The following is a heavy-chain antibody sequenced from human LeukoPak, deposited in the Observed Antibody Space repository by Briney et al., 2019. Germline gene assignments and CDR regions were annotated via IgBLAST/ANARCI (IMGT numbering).Heavy chain of an antibody. V-gene: IGHV1-2*02. J-gene: IGHJ4*02. CDR3: ARDRSGAGTPIDY. Sequence: ASVKVSCKASGYTFTGYYMHWVRQAPGQGLEWMGWINPNSGGTNYAQKFQGRVTMTRDTSISTAYMELSRLRSDDTAVYYCARDRSGAGTPIDYWGQGTLVTVSS. CDR2: INPNSGGT. CDR1: GYTFTGYY. D-gene: IGHD6-19*01.